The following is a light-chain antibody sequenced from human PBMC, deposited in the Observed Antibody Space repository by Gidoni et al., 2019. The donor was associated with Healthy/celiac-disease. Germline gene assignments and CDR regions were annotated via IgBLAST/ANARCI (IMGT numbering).Light chain of an antibody. V-gene: IGLV3-1*01. Sequence: SYELTQPPPVSVSPGQTASITCSGDKLGDKYACWYQQKPGKSPVLVIYQDSKRPSGIPERFSGSNSGNTATLTISGTQAMDEADYYCQAWDSSYVFGTGTKVTVL. J-gene: IGLJ1*01. CDR1: KLGDKY. CDR2: QDS. CDR3: QAWDSSYV.